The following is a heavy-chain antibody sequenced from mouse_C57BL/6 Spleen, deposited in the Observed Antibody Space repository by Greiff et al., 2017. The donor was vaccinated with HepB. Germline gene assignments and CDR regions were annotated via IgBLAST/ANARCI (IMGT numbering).Heavy chain of an antibody. J-gene: IGHJ3*01. CDR2: ISDGGSYT. V-gene: IGHV5-4*03. D-gene: IGHD3-3*01. CDR3: ARGDEGFAY. Sequence: EVMLVESGGGLVKPGGSLKLSCAASGFTFSSYAMSWVRQTPEKRLEWVATISDGGSYTYYPDNVKGRFTISRDNAKNNLYLQMSHLKSEDTAMYYCARGDEGFAYWGQGTLVTVSA. CDR1: GFTFSSYA.